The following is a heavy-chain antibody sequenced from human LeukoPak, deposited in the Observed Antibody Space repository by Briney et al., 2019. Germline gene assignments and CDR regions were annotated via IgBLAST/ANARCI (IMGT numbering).Heavy chain of an antibody. J-gene: IGHJ4*02. CDR2: ISHDDETI. Sequence: PGGSLRLSCAVSGFTFRYYYMSWIRQAPGKGLEWVAYISHDDETIYYADSVKGRFTVSRDNAKDSLFLQMNSLRVEDTAVYFCARATPGTPQFWGQGVLVTVSA. CDR1: GFTFRYYY. CDR3: ARATPGTPQF. V-gene: IGHV3-11*01. D-gene: IGHD3-10*01.